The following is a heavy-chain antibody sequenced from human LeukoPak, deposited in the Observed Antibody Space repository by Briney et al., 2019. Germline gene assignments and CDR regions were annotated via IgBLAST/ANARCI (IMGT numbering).Heavy chain of an antibody. J-gene: IGHJ4*02. CDR1: GFTFSYYE. CDR3: ARASDGDYFDY. CDR2: ISGGGFTI. Sequence: PGGSLRLSCAASGFTFSYYEMNWVRQAPGKGLERVSYISGGGFTIYYADSVKGRFTISRDNAKNSLYLHMNSLRAEDTAVYYCARASDGDYFDYWGQGTPVTVSS. V-gene: IGHV3-48*03. D-gene: IGHD4-17*01.